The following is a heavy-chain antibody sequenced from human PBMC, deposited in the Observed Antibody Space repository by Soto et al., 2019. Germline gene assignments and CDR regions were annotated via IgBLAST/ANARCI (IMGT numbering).Heavy chain of an antibody. J-gene: IGHJ4*02. CDR1: GYTFTSYA. CDR2: INAGNGNT. CDR3: AGAYYGDYGFDY. D-gene: IGHD4-17*01. Sequence: ASVKVSCKASGYTFTSYAMHWVRQAPGQRLEWMGWINAGNGNTKYSQKFQGRVTITRDTSASTAYMELSSLRSEDTAVYYCAGAYYGDYGFDYWGQGTLVTVSS. V-gene: IGHV1-3*01.